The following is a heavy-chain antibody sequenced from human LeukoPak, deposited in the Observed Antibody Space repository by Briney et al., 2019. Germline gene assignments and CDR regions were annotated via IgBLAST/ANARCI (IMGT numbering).Heavy chain of an antibody. Sequence: GESLKISCKGSGYSFTSYWIGWVRQMPGKGLVWMGIIYPGDSDIRYSPSFQGQVTISADKSISTAYLQWSSLKASDTAMYYCARGGEQWLVREGWFDPWGQGTLVTVSS. D-gene: IGHD6-19*01. CDR1: GYSFTSYW. V-gene: IGHV5-51*01. CDR2: IYPGDSDI. CDR3: ARGGEQWLVREGWFDP. J-gene: IGHJ5*02.